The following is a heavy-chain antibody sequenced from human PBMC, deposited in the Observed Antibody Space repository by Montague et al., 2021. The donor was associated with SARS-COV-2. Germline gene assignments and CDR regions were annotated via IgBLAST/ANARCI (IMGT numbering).Heavy chain of an antibody. D-gene: IGHD6-19*01. J-gene: IGHJ4*02. CDR2: IYGDGSKT. CDR3: AKGWDPSGWIAIYDS. Sequence: SLRLSCAASGFLFSNYAMNWVRQTPGKGLEWVSVIYGDGSKTYYADSVKGRFTISRGDSKNTLYLQMNSLRTEDTALYYCAKGWDPSGWIAIYDSWGQGTLVPVSS. V-gene: IGHV3-23*03. CDR1: GFLFSNYA.